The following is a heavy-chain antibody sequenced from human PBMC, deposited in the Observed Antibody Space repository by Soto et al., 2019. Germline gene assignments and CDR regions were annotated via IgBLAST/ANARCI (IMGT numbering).Heavy chain of an antibody. CDR1: FDDYG. CDR2: VNWNGGST. J-gene: IGHJ4*02. CDR3: VRGASLNFDY. V-gene: IGHV3-20*03. Sequence: FDDYGMSWARQAPGKGLEWVSGVNWNGGSTGYADSVKGRFTISRDNAKNSLYLQMNSLRAEDTAFYYCVRGASLNFDYWCQGTLVTVSS. D-gene: IGHD1-26*01.